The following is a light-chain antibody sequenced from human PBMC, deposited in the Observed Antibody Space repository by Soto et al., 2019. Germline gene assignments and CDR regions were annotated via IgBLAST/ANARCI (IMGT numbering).Light chain of an antibody. CDR3: SSYTRSSTYV. J-gene: IGLJ1*01. Sequence: QSVLTQPASVSGSPGQSITISCTGTSSDVGGYNYVSWYQQYPGKVPKLMIYDVSFRPSGFSNRFSGSKSGNTASLTISGLQAEDEADYYCSSYTRSSTYVFGTGTKVTVL. CDR2: DVS. CDR1: SSDVGGYNY. V-gene: IGLV2-14*01.